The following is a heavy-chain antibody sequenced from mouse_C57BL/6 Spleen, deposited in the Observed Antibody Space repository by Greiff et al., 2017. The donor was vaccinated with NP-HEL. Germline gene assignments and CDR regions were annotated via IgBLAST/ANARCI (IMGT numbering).Heavy chain of an antibody. CDR1: GYAFSSYW. V-gene: IGHV1-80*01. CDR2: IYPGDGDT. CDR3: ARRGGSSYSFDY. D-gene: IGHD1-1*01. J-gene: IGHJ2*01. Sequence: QVQLKESGAELVKPGASVKISCKASGYAFSSYWMNWVKQRPGKGLEWIGQIYPGDGDTNYNGKFKGKATLTADKSSSTAYMQLSSLTSEDSAVYFCARRGGSSYSFDYWGQGTTLTVSS.